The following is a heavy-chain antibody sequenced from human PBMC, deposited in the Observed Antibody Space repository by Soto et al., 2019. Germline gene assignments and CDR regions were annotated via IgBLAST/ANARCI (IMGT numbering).Heavy chain of an antibody. J-gene: IGHJ4*01. V-gene: IGHV3-23*01. CDR3: AKTWSGAHFDY. CDR2: ISASGDST. Sequence: EVQLLESGGGLVQPGGSLRLSCAASGFTFSNYAMSWVRQAPGKGLEWVSSISASGDSTYYADSVKGRFTISRDNSKNTVYVQMNSLRAEDTALYYCAKTWSGAHFDYWGHGTLVTVSS. D-gene: IGHD3-3*01. CDR1: GFTFSNYA.